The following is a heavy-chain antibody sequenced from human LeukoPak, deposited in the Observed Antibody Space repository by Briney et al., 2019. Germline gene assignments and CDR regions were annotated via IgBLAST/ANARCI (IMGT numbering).Heavy chain of an antibody. CDR1: GYTFTSYA. CDR2: INAGNGNT. V-gene: IGHV1-3*01. D-gene: IGHD2-2*02. Sequence: ASVKVSCKASGYTFTSYAMHWVRQAPGQRLEWMGWINAGNGNTKYPQKFQGRVTITRDTSASTAYMELSSLRSEDTAVYYCARSPVPYTFDYWGQGTLVTVSS. CDR3: ARSPVPYTFDY. J-gene: IGHJ4*02.